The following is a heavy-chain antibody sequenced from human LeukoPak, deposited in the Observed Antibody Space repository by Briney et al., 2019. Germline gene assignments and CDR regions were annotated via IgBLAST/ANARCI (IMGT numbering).Heavy chain of an antibody. D-gene: IGHD3-9*01. CDR2: ISYDGSNK. Sequence: GGSLRLSCAASGFTFSSYGMHWVRQAPGKGLEWVAVISYDGSNKYYADSVKGRFTISRDNSKNTLYLQMNSLRAEDTAVYYCAKDRSVLRCFDWFRAPDYYYYGMDVWGQGTTVTVSS. CDR1: GFTFSSYG. V-gene: IGHV3-30*18. J-gene: IGHJ6*02. CDR3: AKDRSVLRCFDWFRAPDYYYYGMDV.